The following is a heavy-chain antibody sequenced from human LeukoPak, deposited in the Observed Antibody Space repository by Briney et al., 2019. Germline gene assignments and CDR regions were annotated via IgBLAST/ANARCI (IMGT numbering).Heavy chain of an antibody. V-gene: IGHV1-18*01. CDR1: GYTFTSYG. Sequence: ASVKVSCKASGYTFTSYGISWVRQAPGQGLEWMGWISAYNGNTNYAQKLQGRVTMTTDTSTSTAYMELRSLRSDDTAVYYCARDIVVVPAAMKNYYYYYMDVWGKGTTVTVSS. CDR2: ISAYNGNT. D-gene: IGHD2-2*01. CDR3: ARDIVVVPAAMKNYYYYYMDV. J-gene: IGHJ6*03.